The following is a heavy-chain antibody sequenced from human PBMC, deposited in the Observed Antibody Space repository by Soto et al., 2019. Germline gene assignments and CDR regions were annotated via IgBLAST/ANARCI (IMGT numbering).Heavy chain of an antibody. CDR3: VHPRSTVQIPPT. Sequence: GSLRLSCSVAGFTFSMFSMHWVRQAPGKGLEYVSGISSNGDSTYYADSVKGRFTISRDNSKNTLYLQMSSLSAVDTAVYYCVHPRSTVQIPPTWGQGTLVTVSS. V-gene: IGHV3-64D*06. CDR1: GFTFSMFS. D-gene: IGHD4-17*01. CDR2: ISSNGDST. J-gene: IGHJ5*02.